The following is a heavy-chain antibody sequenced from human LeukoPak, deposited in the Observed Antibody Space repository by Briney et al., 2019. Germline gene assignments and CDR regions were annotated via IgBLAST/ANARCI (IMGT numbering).Heavy chain of an antibody. J-gene: IGHJ4*02. CDR3: ARGGTNYDY. CDR1: GFSVSLNY. D-gene: IGHD5-24*01. Sequence: GSLRLSCAASGFSVSLNYMSWIRQPPGKGLEWIGYIYYSGSTNYNPSLKSRVTISVDASKNQFSLKLSSVTAADTAVYYCARGGTNYDYWGQGTLVTVSS. V-gene: IGHV4-59*02. CDR2: IYYSGST.